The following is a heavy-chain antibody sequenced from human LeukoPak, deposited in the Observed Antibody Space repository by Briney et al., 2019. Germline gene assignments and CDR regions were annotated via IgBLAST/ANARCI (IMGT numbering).Heavy chain of an antibody. J-gene: IGHJ4*02. CDR2: ISSSSNTI. CDR1: GFTFSSYS. V-gene: IGHV3-48*01. Sequence: GGSLRLSCAASGFTFSSYSMNWVRQAPGKGLEWVSYISSSSNTIYYADSVKGRFTISRDNSKNTLYLQMNSLRAEDTAVYYCAKGRTGYRSYFDYWGQGTLVTVSS. CDR3: AKGRTGYRSYFDY. D-gene: IGHD3/OR15-3a*01.